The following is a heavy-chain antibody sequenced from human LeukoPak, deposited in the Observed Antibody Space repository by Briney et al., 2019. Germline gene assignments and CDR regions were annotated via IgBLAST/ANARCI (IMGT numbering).Heavy chain of an antibody. Sequence: SETLSLSCTVSGGSIRSYYWSWIRQPPGKGLEWIGYIYYSGSTNYNPSLKSRVTISVDTSKNQFSLKLSSVTAADTAVYYCARVKRVYCSGDCYNNAFDIWGQGTMVTVSS. CDR3: ARVKRVYCSGDCYNNAFDI. CDR2: IYYSGST. D-gene: IGHD2-21*01. CDR1: GGSIRSYY. V-gene: IGHV4-59*01. J-gene: IGHJ3*02.